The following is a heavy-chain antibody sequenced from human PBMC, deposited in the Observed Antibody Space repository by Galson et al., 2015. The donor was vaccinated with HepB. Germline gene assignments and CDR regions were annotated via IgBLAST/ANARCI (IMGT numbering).Heavy chain of an antibody. CDR2: IFSEGTT. V-gene: IGHV3-53*01. CDR3: ARGAAPGDGYFDS. CDR1: GFIVSSDY. D-gene: IGHD6-13*01. J-gene: IGHJ4*02. Sequence: LRLSCAASGFIVSSDYMHWVRQAPGKGLEWVSAIFSEGTTKYADSVRGRLTISRDNSKNIVYLQMNSLRTEDTAVYYCARGAAPGDGYFDSWGQGTLVTVSS.